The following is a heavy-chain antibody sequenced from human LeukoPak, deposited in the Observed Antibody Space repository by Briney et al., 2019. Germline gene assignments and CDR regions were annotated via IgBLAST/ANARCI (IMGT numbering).Heavy chain of an antibody. D-gene: IGHD6-13*01. Sequence: GGSLRLSCAASGFTFSRHDMNWVRQAPGKGLEWVAVISYDGSNKYYADSVKGRFTISRDNSKNTLYLQMNSLRTEDTAVCYCAKGVSSSWSNDAFDIWGQGTMVTVSS. CDR3: AKGVSSSWSNDAFDI. J-gene: IGHJ3*02. CDR1: GFTFSRHD. CDR2: ISYDGSNK. V-gene: IGHV3-30*18.